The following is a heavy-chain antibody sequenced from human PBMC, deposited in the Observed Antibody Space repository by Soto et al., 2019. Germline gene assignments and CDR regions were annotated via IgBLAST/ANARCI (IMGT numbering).Heavy chain of an antibody. CDR1: GFTFSTYW. J-gene: IGHJ6*02. Sequence: GGSLRLSCVGSGFTFSTYWMHWVRQAPGKGLVWVSRINSDGSTTNYADSVKGRFTISRDTAYLQWSSLKASDTAMYYCARLLGTGYYAMDVWGQGTTVTVSS. D-gene: IGHD7-27*01. CDR3: ARLLGTGYYAMDV. CDR2: INSDGSTT. V-gene: IGHV3-74*01.